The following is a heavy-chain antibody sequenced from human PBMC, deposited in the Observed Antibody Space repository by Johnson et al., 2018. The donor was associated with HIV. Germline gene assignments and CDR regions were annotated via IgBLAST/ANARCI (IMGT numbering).Heavy chain of an antibody. CDR1: GFTFSSYG. D-gene: IGHD2-2*01. Sequence: QVQLVESGGGVVQPGGSLRLSCAASGFTFSSYGMHWVRQAPGKGLEWVAFIRYDGSNKYYADPVKGRFTLSRDNSKNTLYLQLSSLRTEDTAVFYCARGGVVHDAFDIWGQGTMVTVSS. J-gene: IGHJ3*02. V-gene: IGHV3-30*02. CDR2: IRYDGSNK. CDR3: ARGGVVHDAFDI.